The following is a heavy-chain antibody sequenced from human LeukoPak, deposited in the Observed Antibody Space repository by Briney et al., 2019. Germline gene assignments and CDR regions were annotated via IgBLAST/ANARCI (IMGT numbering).Heavy chain of an antibody. J-gene: IGHJ4*02. V-gene: IGHV1-46*01. CDR3: ARGRTYYYDSSGYLYYFDY. D-gene: IGHD3-22*01. CDR2: INPSGGST. Sequence: GASVKVSCKASGYTFTSYYMHWVRQAPGQGLEWMGIINPSGGSTSYAQKFQGRVTMTRDTSTSTVYMELSSLRSEDTAVYYCARGRTYYYDSSGYLYYFDYWGQGTLVTVSS. CDR1: GYTFTSYY.